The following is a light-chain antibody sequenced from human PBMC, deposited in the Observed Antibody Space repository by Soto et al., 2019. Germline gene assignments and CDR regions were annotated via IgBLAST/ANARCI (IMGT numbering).Light chain of an antibody. CDR3: QQYNSYSPPT. CDR1: QSISSW. Sequence: DIPMTQSPSTLSASVGDRVTITCRASQSISSWLAWYQQKPGKAPKLLIYDASSLESGVPSRFSGSGSGTEFTLTISSLQPDDFATYYCQQYNSYSPPTFGLGTKVEIK. V-gene: IGKV1-5*01. CDR2: DAS. J-gene: IGKJ1*01.